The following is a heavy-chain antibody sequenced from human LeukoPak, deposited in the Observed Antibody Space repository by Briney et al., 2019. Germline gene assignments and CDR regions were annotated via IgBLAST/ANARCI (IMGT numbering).Heavy chain of an antibody. V-gene: IGHV4-34*01. CDR3: ARGRELLSFDY. CDR2: INHLGST. Sequence: SETLSLTCTVSGGSISSYYWSWIRQPPGKGLEWIGEINHLGSTNYNPSLKSRVTISVDTSKNQFSLKLSSVTAADTAVYYCARGRELLSFDYWGQGTLVTVSS. J-gene: IGHJ4*02. D-gene: IGHD1-26*01. CDR1: GGSISSYY.